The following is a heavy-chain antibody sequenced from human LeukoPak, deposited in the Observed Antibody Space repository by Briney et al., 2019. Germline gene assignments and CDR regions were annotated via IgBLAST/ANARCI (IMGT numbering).Heavy chain of an antibody. CDR2: INHSGST. CDR1: GGSFSGYY. J-gene: IGHJ4*02. CDR3: ARPGYSSGWFSRYFDY. V-gene: IGHV4-34*01. D-gene: IGHD6-19*01. Sequence: PSETLSLTSAVYGGSFSGYYWSWIRQPPGKGLEWIGEINHSGSTNYNPSLKSRVTISVDTSKNQFSLKLSSVTAADTAVYYCARPGYSSGWFSRYFDYWGQGTLVTVSS.